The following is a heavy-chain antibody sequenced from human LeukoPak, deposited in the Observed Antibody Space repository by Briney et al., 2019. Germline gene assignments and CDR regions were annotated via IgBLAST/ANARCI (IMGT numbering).Heavy chain of an antibody. Sequence: GGSLRLSCAASGFTFSSYSMNWVRQAPGKGLEWVSYISSSSSTIYYADSVKGRFTISRDNAKNSLYLQMNSLRAEDTAVYYCARDMFYDILTGRSNLFDYWGQGTLVTVSS. CDR1: GFTFSSYS. CDR3: ARDMFYDILTGRSNLFDY. D-gene: IGHD3-9*01. J-gene: IGHJ4*02. V-gene: IGHV3-48*01. CDR2: ISSSSSTI.